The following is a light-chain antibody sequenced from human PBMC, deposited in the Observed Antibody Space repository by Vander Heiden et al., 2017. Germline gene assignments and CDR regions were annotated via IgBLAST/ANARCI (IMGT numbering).Light chain of an antibody. V-gene: IGKV3-20*01. J-gene: IGKJ1*01. Sequence: DIVLTQSPATLSLSPGERATLSCRASQSVVDNYFAWYQQKPGQAPRLLIYGISFRATGIPDRFSGSGSGTDFTLTISRLEPEDFAVYYCEQYGSSPRTFGQGTKVEIK. CDR3: EQYGSSPRT. CDR2: GIS. CDR1: QSVVDNY.